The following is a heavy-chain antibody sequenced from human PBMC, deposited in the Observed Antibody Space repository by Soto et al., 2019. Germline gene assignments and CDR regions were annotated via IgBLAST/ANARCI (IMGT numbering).Heavy chain of an antibody. CDR1: GGTFSSYT. D-gene: IGHD3-22*01. CDR3: ARDRGEYYYDSSGYYYYYYGMDV. CDR2: IIPILGIA. V-gene: IGHV1-69*04. J-gene: IGHJ6*02. Sequence: SVKVSCKASGGTFSSYTISWVRQAPGQGLEWMGRIIPILGIANYAQKLQGRVTMTTDTSTSTAYMELRSLRSDDTAVYYCARDRGEYYYDSSGYYYYYYGMDVWGQGTTVTVSS.